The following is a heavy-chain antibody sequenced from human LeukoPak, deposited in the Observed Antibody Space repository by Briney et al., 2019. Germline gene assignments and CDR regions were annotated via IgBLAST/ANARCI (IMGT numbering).Heavy chain of an antibody. J-gene: IGHJ4*02. D-gene: IGHD3-10*01. Sequence: PSETLSLTCTVPGGSISSGGNYSSWIRQHPGKGLEWTGYIYDSGSTYYTPSLKSRITISVDTSKNQFSLKLSSVTAADTAVYYCARSPARFGESIWGQGTLVTVSS. CDR2: IYDSGST. CDR1: GGSISSGGNY. V-gene: IGHV4-31*03. CDR3: ARSPARFGESI.